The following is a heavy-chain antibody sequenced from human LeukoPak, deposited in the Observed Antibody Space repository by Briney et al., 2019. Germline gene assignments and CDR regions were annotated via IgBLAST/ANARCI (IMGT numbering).Heavy chain of an antibody. CDR3: ARGLSAIVY. J-gene: IGHJ4*02. CDR2: INHSGST. CDR1: GGSFSGYY. Sequence: SQTLSLTCAVYGGSFSGYYWSWIRQPPRKGLEWIGEINHSGSTNYNPSLKSRVTISVDTSKNQFSLKLSSVTAADTAVYYCARGLSAIVYWGQGTLVTVSS. D-gene: IGHD2-15*01. V-gene: IGHV4-34*01.